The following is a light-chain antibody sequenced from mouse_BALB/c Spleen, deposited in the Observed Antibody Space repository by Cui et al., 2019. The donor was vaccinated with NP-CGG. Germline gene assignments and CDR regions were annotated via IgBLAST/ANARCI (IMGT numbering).Light chain of an antibody. V-gene: IGLV1*01. CDR1: TGAVTASNY. J-gene: IGLJ1*01. Sequence: QALVTQESALTTSPGETVTLTCRSSTGAVTASNYANWVQEKPDHLFTGLINGTNNRAPGVPARFSGSLIGDKAALTITGTQTEDEAIYFCALWYSNHWVFGGGTKLTVL. CDR2: GTN. CDR3: ALWYSNHWV.